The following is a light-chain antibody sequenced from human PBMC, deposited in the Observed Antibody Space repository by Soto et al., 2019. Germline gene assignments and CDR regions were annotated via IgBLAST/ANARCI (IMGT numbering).Light chain of an antibody. V-gene: IGKV3-11*01. Sequence: EIVLTQSPATLSLSPEERATISCRASQSVSSYLAWYQQKPGQAPRLLIYDASNRATGIPARFSGSGSGTDFTLTISSLEPEDFAVYYCQQSSNWPSITFGQGTRLEIK. J-gene: IGKJ5*01. CDR2: DAS. CDR3: QQSSNWPSIT. CDR1: QSVSSY.